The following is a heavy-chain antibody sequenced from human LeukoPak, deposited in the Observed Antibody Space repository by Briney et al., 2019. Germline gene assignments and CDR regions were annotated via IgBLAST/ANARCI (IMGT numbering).Heavy chain of an antibody. J-gene: IGHJ4*02. CDR1: GFTFDDYA. CDR2: ISGDGGST. D-gene: IGHD3-22*01. CDR3: AKDTYYYDSSGYYE. V-gene: IGHV3-43*02. Sequence: GGSLRLSCAAYGFTFDDYAMHWVRQAPGKGLEWVSLISGDGGSTYYADSVKGRFTISRDNSKNSLYLQMNSLRTEDTALYYCAKDTYYYDSSGYYEWGQGTLVTVSS.